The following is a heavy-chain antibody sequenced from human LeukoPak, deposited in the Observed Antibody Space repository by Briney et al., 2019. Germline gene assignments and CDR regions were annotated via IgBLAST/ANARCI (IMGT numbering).Heavy chain of an antibody. CDR2: IYYSGGT. D-gene: IGHD5-18*01. Sequence: PSETLSLTCTVSGGSISSDYWSWIRQPPGKGLEWIGYIYYSGGTNYNPSLKSRVTISVDTSKNQFSLKLSSVTAADTAVYYCARDWSLDTAVLTRFHYWGQGTLVTVPS. J-gene: IGHJ4*02. V-gene: IGHV4-59*01. CDR3: ARDWSLDTAVLTRFHY. CDR1: GGSISSDY.